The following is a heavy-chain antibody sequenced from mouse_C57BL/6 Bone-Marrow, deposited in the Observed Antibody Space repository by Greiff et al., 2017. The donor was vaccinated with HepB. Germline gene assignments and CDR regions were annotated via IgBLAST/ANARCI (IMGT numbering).Heavy chain of an antibody. CDR2: IDPSDSYT. V-gene: IGHV1-50*01. D-gene: IGHD4-1*01. CDR1: GYTFTSYW. J-gene: IGHJ1*03. Sequence: VQLQQPGAELVKPGASVKLSCKASGYTFTSYWMQWVKQRPGQGLEWIGEIDPSDSYTNYNQKFKGKATLTVDTSSSTAYMQLSSLTSEDSAVYYCARNWERWYFDVWGTGTTVTVSS. CDR3: ARNWERWYFDV.